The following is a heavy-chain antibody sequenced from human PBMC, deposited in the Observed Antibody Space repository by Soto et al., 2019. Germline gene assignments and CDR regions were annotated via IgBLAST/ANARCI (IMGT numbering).Heavy chain of an antibody. CDR1: GVSITSYF. CDR2: ISFSGAT. V-gene: IGHV4-59*01. J-gene: IGHJ4*02. Sequence: SETLSLTCTVSGVSITSYFWSWIRQTPGKGLDWIGSISFSGATYSNPSLKGRAALSVDTSENHLSLTLNSVTSADTAVYYCAREVIVDPPTLRYWGQGTLVTVSS. CDR3: AREVIVDPPTLRY. D-gene: IGHD2-21*01.